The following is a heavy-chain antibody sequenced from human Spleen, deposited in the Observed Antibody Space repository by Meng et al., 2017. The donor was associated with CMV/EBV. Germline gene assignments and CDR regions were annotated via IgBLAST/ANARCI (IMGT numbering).Heavy chain of an antibody. J-gene: IGHJ4*02. Sequence: GESLKISCAASGFSFSNYVMSWVRQAPGKGLEWISTITGSGDATYYTDSVKGRFTISRDNSKNTLYLQMNSLRAEDTAVYYCAKERLSSGWFFDYWGQGTLVIVSS. CDR3: AKERLSSGWFFDY. V-gene: IGHV3-23*01. CDR2: ITGSGDAT. D-gene: IGHD6-19*01. CDR1: GFSFSNYV.